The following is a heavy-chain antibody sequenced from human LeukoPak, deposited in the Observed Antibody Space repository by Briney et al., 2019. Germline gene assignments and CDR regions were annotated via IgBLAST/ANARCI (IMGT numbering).Heavy chain of an antibody. CDR2: VYQSGKT. D-gene: IGHD6-13*01. Sequence: KSSETLSLTCTVSGDSIRRSDCYWGWIRQTPGKGLEWIGSVYQSGKTYFNPSLESRVTMSVDTSKTQFSLNLNSVTAADTAVYYCARDGRKFSWYVWNWFDPWGQGTLVTVSS. V-gene: IGHV4-39*07. CDR3: ARDGRKFSWYVWNWFDP. J-gene: IGHJ5*02. CDR1: GDSIRRSDCY.